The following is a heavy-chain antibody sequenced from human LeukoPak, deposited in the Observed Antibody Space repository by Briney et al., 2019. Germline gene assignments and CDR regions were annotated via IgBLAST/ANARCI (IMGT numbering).Heavy chain of an antibody. D-gene: IGHD1-1*01. Sequence: ASVTVSCKASGYTFTSYDINWVRQATGQGLEWMGWMNPNSGNTGYAQKYQGRVTMTRNTSISTAYMEVSSLRSEDTAVYYCARWNTGTVGMDVWGQGTTVTVSS. CDR2: MNPNSGNT. J-gene: IGHJ6*02. CDR3: ARWNTGTVGMDV. CDR1: GYTFTSYD. V-gene: IGHV1-8*01.